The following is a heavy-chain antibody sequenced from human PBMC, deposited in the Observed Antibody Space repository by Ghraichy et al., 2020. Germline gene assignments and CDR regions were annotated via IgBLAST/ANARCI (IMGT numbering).Heavy chain of an antibody. CDR1: GFTFSSYA. J-gene: IGHJ3*02. Sequence: AGSRRLSCAASGFTFSSYAMSWVRQAPGKGLEWVSAISGSGGSTYYADSVKGRFTISRDNSKNTLYLQMNSLRAEDTAVYYCAKDIVVVAATPVMAFDIWGQGTMVTVSS. V-gene: IGHV3-23*01. CDR2: ISGSGGST. D-gene: IGHD2-15*01. CDR3: AKDIVVVAATPVMAFDI.